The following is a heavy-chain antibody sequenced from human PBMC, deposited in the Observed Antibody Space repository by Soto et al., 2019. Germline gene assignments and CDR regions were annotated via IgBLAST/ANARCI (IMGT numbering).Heavy chain of an antibody. CDR2: IYYSGRT. J-gene: IGHJ4*02. D-gene: IGHD4-4*01. CDR3: AREISYSNYFDY. V-gene: IGHV4-31*03. Sequence: QVQLQESGPGLVKPSQTLSLTCTVSGGSISSGGYYWSWIRQHPGKGLEWIGYIYYSGRTYYHPSLKSRVTISVDTSKNQFSLKLSSVTAADTAVYYCAREISYSNYFDYWGQGTLVTVSS. CDR1: GGSISSGGYY.